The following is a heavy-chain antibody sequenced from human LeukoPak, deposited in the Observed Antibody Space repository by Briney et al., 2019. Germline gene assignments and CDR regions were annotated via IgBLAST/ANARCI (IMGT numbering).Heavy chain of an antibody. D-gene: IGHD6-13*01. CDR1: GGSISSSSYY. V-gene: IGHV4-39*07. CDR3: ARDVTAAGYFDY. J-gene: IGHJ4*02. Sequence: ETLSLTCTVSGGSISSSSYYWGWIRQPPGKGLEWIGSIYYSGRPYYNPSLKSRVTISVDTSQNQFSLKLSSVTAADTAVYYCARDVTAAGYFDYWGQGTLVTVSS. CDR2: IYYSGRP.